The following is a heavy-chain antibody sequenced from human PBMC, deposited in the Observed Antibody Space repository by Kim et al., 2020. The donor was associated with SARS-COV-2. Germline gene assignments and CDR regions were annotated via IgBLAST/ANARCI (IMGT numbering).Heavy chain of an antibody. CDR3: ARANVVSSEYYYGMDV. D-gene: IGHD3-22*01. Sequence: GGSLRLSCAVSGFTVSSNYMSWVRQAPGKGLEWVSVIYSGGSTYYADSVKGRFTISRHNSKNTLYLQMNSLRAEDTAVYYCARANVVSSEYYYGMDVWGQGTTVTVSS. CDR2: IYSGGST. V-gene: IGHV3-53*04. J-gene: IGHJ6*02. CDR1: GFTVSSNY.